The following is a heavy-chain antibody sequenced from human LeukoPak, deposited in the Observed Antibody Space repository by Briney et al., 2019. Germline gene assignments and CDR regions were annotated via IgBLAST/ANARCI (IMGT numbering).Heavy chain of an antibody. J-gene: IGHJ4*02. CDR3: ARFMAATAYCFDY. CDR2: IYYSGST. D-gene: IGHD6-13*01. CDR1: GGSISSGDYY. V-gene: IGHV4-30-4*01. Sequence: SETLSLTCTVSGGSISSGDYYWSWIRQPPGKGLEWIGYIYYSGSTYYNPSLKSRVTISVDTSKNQFSLNLNSVTAADTAVYYCARFMAATAYCFDYWGQGTLVTVSS.